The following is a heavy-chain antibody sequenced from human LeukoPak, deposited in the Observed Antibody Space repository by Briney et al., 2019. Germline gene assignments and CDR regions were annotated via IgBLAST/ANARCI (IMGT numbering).Heavy chain of an antibody. D-gene: IGHD4-17*01. J-gene: IGHJ4*02. CDR3: ARGVYGDSPFDN. Sequence: SETLSLTCTVSGGPISSYFCSWIRQPPGKVLEWIGYLYYGETTNYNRSLKSRVTIPVDTSKNQFSLKLSSASAADTAVYFCARGVYGDSPFDNWGQGTLVTVSS. CDR2: LYYGETT. V-gene: IGHV4-59*01. CDR1: GGPISSYF.